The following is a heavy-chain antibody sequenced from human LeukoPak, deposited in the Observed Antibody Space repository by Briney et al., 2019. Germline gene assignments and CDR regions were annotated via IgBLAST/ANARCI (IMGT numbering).Heavy chain of an antibody. CDR1: GYTFTSYW. Sequence: GEPLKISCKGSGYTFTSYWIAWVRQMPGKGLEWMGIIYPADSDTRYSPSFQGQVTISADKSIGTAYLQWNSLKASDSAMYYCARGEPLDHWGQGTLVTVSS. V-gene: IGHV5-51*01. D-gene: IGHD3-16*01. CDR2: IYPADSDT. J-gene: IGHJ4*02. CDR3: ARGEPLDH.